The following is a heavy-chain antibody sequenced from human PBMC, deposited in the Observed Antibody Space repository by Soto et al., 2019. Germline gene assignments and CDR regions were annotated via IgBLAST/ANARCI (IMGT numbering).Heavy chain of an antibody. CDR1: GGSIRSDCYS. J-gene: IGHJ6*02. D-gene: IGHD3-9*01. CDR2: IYHSGST. CDR3: ARARFDYDILTGYLDYYYGMDV. Sequence: TLSLTCAVSGGSIRSDCYSWTCIRQPPGQGLEWIGYIYHSGSTYYNPSLKSRVTISVDRSKNQFSLKLSSVTAADTAVYYCARARFDYDILTGYLDYYYGMDVCGQGTTVT. V-gene: IGHV4-30-2*01.